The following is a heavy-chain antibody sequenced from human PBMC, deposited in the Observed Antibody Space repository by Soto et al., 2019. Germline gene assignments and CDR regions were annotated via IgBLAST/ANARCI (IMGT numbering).Heavy chain of an antibody. V-gene: IGHV3-23*01. CDR2: ITGIDGRT. J-gene: IGHJ5*02. D-gene: IGHD2-15*01. CDR1: GFTFGNYA. Sequence: PGGSLRLSCVGSGFTFGNYAMSWVRQAPGKGLEWVSSITGIDGRTYYADSVKGRCSISRDNPKNTLYLQMNNLRAEDTAMFYCAKDRGPYCSGGICYPPSWFDPWGQGTQVTVSS. CDR3: AKDRGPYCSGGICYPPSWFDP.